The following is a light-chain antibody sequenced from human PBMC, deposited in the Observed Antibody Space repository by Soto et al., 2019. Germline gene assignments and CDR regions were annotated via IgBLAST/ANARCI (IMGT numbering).Light chain of an antibody. CDR2: GAS. Sequence: EVVLTQSPGSLSLSPGERATLSCRASQSVMSNYLSWYQQKPGQPPRLLIYGASTRAAGIPARFSGSGSGTEFILTISSLQSEDFAFYYCQHYNTWPWTFGQGTKVDIK. CDR1: QSVMSNY. V-gene: IGKV3-15*01. J-gene: IGKJ1*01. CDR3: QHYNTWPWT.